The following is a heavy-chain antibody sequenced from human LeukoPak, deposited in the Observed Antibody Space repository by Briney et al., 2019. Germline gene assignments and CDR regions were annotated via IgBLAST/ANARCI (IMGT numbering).Heavy chain of an antibody. CDR2: IKSEIGGATA. D-gene: IGHD3-10*01. CDR1: GITFSTAW. V-gene: IGHV3-15*01. J-gene: IGHJ5*02. CDR3: ATDRAWFDP. Sequence: GGSLRLSCAASGITFSTAWMSWFRQAPGKGLEWVGRIKSEIGGATADYAAPVKDRFTISRDDSKNTLYLQMNSLKTEDTAVYYCATDRAWFDPWGQGTLVTVAS.